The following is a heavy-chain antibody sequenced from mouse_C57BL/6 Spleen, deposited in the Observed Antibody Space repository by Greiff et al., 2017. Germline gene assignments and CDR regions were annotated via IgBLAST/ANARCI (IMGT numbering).Heavy chain of an antibody. Sequence: QVQLQQSDAELVKPGASVKISCKVSGYTFTDHTIHWMKQRPEQGLEWIGYIYPRDGSTKYNEKFKGKATLTADKSSSTAYMQLNSLTSEDSAVYFCASQVYYYGSSYVAMDYWGQGTSVTVSS. CDR1: GYTFTDHT. J-gene: IGHJ4*01. CDR3: ASQVYYYGSSYVAMDY. CDR2: IYPRDGST. V-gene: IGHV1-78*01. D-gene: IGHD1-1*01.